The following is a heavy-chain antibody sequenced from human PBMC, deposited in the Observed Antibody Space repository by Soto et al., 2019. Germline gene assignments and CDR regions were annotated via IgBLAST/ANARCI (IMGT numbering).Heavy chain of an antibody. Sequence: SCAASGFTFTSSAVQWVRQARGQRLEWIGWIVVGSGNTNYAQKFQERVTITRDMSTSTAYMELSSLRSEDTAVYYCAAEQWLAPDAFDIWGQGTMVTVSS. CDR2: IVVGSGNT. CDR3: AAEQWLAPDAFDI. D-gene: IGHD6-19*01. J-gene: IGHJ3*02. CDR1: GFTFTSSA. V-gene: IGHV1-58*01.